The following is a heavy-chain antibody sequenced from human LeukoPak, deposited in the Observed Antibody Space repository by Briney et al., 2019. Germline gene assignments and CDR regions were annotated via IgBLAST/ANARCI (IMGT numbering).Heavy chain of an antibody. CDR3: ARGGGYASPIGY. J-gene: IGHJ4*02. CDR1: GGSISTYY. Sequence: KPSETLSLTCTLSGGSISTYYWSRIRQPPGKGLEWIGYIYHSGSTNYNPSLKSRVTISVDTSKNQFSPKLSSVTAADTAVYYCARGGGYASPIGYWGQGALVTVSS. V-gene: IGHV4-59*01. CDR2: IYHSGST. D-gene: IGHD5-12*01.